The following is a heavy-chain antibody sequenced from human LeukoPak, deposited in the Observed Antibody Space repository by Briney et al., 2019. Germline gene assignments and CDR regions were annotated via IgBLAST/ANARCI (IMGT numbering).Heavy chain of an antibody. CDR3: ARSLYDDFLTGFDY. CDR1: GGSISSYY. Sequence: SETLSLTCTVSGGSISSYYWSWIRQPPGKGLEWIGYIYYSGSTSYNPSLKSRVTISVDTSKNQFSLKLSSVTAADTAVYYCARSLYDDFLTGFDYWGQGILVTVSS. V-gene: IGHV4-59*01. J-gene: IGHJ4*02. CDR2: IYYSGST. D-gene: IGHD3-9*01.